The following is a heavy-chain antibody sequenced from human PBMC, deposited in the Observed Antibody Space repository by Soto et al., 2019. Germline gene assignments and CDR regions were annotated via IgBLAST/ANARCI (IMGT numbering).Heavy chain of an antibody. J-gene: IGHJ6*02. CDR3: AQGSVTAIPHYYYYYGMDV. D-gene: IGHD2-21*02. V-gene: IGHV3-23*01. CDR1: GVPFSSYA. Sequence: EVQLLESGGGLVQPGGSLRLSGAASGVPFSSYAMSWVRQAPRKGLARGSAMRCSGGSTYYADPVECRFTISRDNAKNTLYLEMNGLRAGDTAVYYCAQGSVTAIPHYYYYYGMDVWGQGTTVTVSS. CDR2: MRCSGGST.